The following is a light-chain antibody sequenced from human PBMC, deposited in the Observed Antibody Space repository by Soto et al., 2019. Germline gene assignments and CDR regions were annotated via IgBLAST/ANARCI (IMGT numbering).Light chain of an antibody. V-gene: IGLV2-14*03. CDR2: DVS. CDR3: STWDDSLNGWV. J-gene: IGLJ3*02. Sequence: QSVLTQPASVSGSPGQSITISCTGTNSDVGGYNYVSWYQQHPGKAPKLLIYDVSSRPSGVPDRFSGSRSGTSASLAISGLQSDDEAVYFCSTWDDSLNGWVFGGGTKLTVL. CDR1: NSDVGGYNY.